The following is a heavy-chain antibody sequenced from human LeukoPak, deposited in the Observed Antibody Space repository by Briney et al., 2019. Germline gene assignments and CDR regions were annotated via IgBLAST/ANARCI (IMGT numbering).Heavy chain of an antibody. Sequence: PGGSLRLSCAASGFTFSSYAMHWVRQAPGNGLEWVAVISYDGSNKYYADSVKGRFTISRDNSKNTLYLQMNSLRAEDTAVYYCARGSGYSSSSYFDYWGQGTLVTVSS. J-gene: IGHJ4*02. D-gene: IGHD6-6*01. CDR3: ARGSGYSSSSYFDY. CDR2: ISYDGSNK. V-gene: IGHV3-30*04. CDR1: GFTFSSYA.